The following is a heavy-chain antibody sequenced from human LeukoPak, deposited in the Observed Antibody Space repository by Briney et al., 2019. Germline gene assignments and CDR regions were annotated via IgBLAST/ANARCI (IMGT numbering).Heavy chain of an antibody. CDR1: GGSISSYY. D-gene: IGHD3-3*01. CDR3: ARGITIFGVGYYYGMDV. V-gene: IGHV4-59*01. Sequence: SETLSLTCTVSGGSISSYYWSWIRQPPGNGLEWIGYIYYSGSTNYNPSLKSRVTISVDTSKNQFSLKLSSVTAADTAVYYCARGITIFGVGYYYGMDVWGQGTTVTVSS. J-gene: IGHJ6*02. CDR2: IYYSGST.